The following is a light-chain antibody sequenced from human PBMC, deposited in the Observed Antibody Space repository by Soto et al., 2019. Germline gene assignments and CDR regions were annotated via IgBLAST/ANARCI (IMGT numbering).Light chain of an antibody. CDR2: AAS. CDR1: QSISSY. CDR3: QQSYSTPPS. V-gene: IGKV1-39*01. Sequence: DIQMTQSPSSLSASVGDRVTITCRASQSISSYLNWYQQKPGKAPKLQMYAASSLQSGFPSRFSGSGSGTDLTLTISSLQPEDFATYYCQQSYSTPPSFGQGTKLEIK. J-gene: IGKJ2*01.